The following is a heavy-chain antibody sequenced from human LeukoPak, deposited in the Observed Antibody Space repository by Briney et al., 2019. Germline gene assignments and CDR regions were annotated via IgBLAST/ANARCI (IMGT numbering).Heavy chain of an antibody. Sequence: SETLSLTCSVSGGSVSTAKYYWGWIRQPPGKGLDWIGSIYHSGTSYYNPSLKSRVTISLDTAKNQFSLRLDSVTAADTAVYYCARQGFGMERDYWGQGTLVNVSS. D-gene: IGHD3-16*01. V-gene: IGHV4-39*01. CDR2: IYHSGTS. J-gene: IGHJ4*02. CDR1: GGSVSTAKYY. CDR3: ARQGFGMERDY.